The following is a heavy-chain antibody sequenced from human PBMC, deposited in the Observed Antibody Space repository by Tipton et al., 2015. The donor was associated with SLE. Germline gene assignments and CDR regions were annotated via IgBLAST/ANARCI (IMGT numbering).Heavy chain of an antibody. J-gene: IGHJ4*02. CDR3: ARGRNSYGSGSYNTPLGY. CDR2: IYHSGST. CDR1: TYSISSGYY. V-gene: IGHV4-38-2*02. D-gene: IGHD3-10*01. Sequence: TLSLTCSVSTYSISSGYYWGWIRQPPGKGLEWIGSIYHSGSTYYNPSLKSRVTISVDTSKNQFSLKLSSVTAADTAVYYCARGRNSYGSGSYNTPLGYWGQGTLVTVSS.